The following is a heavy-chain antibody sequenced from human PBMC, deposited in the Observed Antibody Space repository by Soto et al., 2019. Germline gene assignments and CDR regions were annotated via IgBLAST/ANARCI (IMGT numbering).Heavy chain of an antibody. Sequence: PSETLSLTCSVSGGSIRRSDSCWTWVRQGPGKGLEWIAYISDSGRTDYNPSLKSRATISIDTSKNVFSLKLSSVTAADTAVYYCARQIFGVVIDFYYYGMDVWGQGTTVTVSS. V-gene: IGHV4-30-4*08. CDR2: ISDSGRT. CDR1: GGSIRRSDSC. CDR3: ARQIFGVVIDFYYYGMDV. J-gene: IGHJ6*02. D-gene: IGHD3-3*01.